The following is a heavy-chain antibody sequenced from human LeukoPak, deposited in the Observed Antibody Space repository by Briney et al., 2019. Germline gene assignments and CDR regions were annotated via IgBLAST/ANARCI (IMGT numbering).Heavy chain of an antibody. Sequence: GGSLRHSCAASGFTFSSYEMNGVRQAPGKGLEWVSYISSSGSTIYYADSVKGRFTISRDNAKNSLYLQMNSLRAEDTAVYYCARGGWHYYDSSGHDYWGQGTLVTVSS. CDR2: ISSSGSTI. CDR3: ARGGWHYYDSSGHDY. V-gene: IGHV3-48*03. CDR1: GFTFSSYE. J-gene: IGHJ4*02. D-gene: IGHD3-22*01.